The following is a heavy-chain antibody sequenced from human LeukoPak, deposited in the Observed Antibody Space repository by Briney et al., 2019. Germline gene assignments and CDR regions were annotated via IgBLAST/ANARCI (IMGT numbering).Heavy chain of an antibody. CDR1: GFTFSTYW. J-gene: IGHJ4*02. V-gene: IGHV3-7*04. CDR3: ARGEIGGDWYGG. D-gene: IGHD2-21*02. CDR2: IRQDGVEK. Sequence: GGSLRLSCAASGFTFSTYWMSWVRKAPGKGLEWVPNIRQDGVEKYYVDSVRGRFTISRDNAKKSLFLQMNSLRVEDTAVYYCARGEIGGDWYGGWGQGTLVTVSS.